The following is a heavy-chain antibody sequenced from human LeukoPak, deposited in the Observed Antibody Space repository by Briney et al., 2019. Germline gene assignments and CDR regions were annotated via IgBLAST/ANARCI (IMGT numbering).Heavy chain of an antibody. CDR3: VRGGVRNTAMDGHY. J-gene: IGHJ4*02. CDR1: GFTFSSYS. V-gene: IGHV3-23*01. D-gene: IGHD5-18*01. Sequence: GGSLRLSCAASGFTFSSYSMSWVRQAPGKGLEWVSSISDSGGSTYYADSAKGRFTISRDNSKSTLYLQMNSLRAEDTAVYYCVRGGVRNTAMDGHYWGQGTLVTVSS. CDR2: ISDSGGST.